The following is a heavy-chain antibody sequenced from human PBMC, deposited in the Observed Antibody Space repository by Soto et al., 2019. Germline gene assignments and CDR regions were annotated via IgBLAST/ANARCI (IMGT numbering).Heavy chain of an antibody. CDR1: GYTFTGYY. D-gene: IGHD2-15*01. Sequence: QVQLVQSGAEVKKPGASVKVSCKASGYTFTGYYMHWVRQAPGQGLEWMGWINPNSGGTNYAQKFQGWVTMTRDTSISTAYMELSRLRSDDTAVYYCARDRPLLDHYYYGMDVWGQGTTVTVSS. J-gene: IGHJ6*02. V-gene: IGHV1-2*04. CDR2: INPNSGGT. CDR3: ARDRPLLDHYYYGMDV.